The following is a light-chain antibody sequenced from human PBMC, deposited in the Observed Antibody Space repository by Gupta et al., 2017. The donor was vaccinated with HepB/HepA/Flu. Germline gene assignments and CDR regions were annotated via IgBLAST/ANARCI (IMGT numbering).Light chain of an antibody. CDR1: SPNIGNNN. Sequence: QSVLTQPPSVSAAPGQKVTIYCSGSSPNIGNNNVAWYQQHPGTAPKLLIYENDKRPSGTPDRFSGSKSGTTATLGITGLQNGDEADYYCGTWDGSLSAGVFGGGTRLTVL. CDR3: GTWDGSLSAGV. V-gene: IGLV1-51*02. J-gene: IGLJ3*02. CDR2: END.